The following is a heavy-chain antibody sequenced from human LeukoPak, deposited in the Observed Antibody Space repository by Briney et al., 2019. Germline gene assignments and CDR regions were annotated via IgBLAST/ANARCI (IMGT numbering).Heavy chain of an antibody. J-gene: IGHJ3*02. Sequence: GGSLRLSCAASGFTFSTFGMHWVRQAPGKGLEWVALIWNDGSKNLHADSVEGRFTISRDNSRDTLYLQMNSLRADDTALYYCARGWNTTPRSGFDIWGLGTMVTVSS. V-gene: IGHV3-33*01. CDR2: IWNDGSKN. D-gene: IGHD1/OR15-1a*01. CDR3: ARGWNTTPRSGFDI. CDR1: GFTFSTFG.